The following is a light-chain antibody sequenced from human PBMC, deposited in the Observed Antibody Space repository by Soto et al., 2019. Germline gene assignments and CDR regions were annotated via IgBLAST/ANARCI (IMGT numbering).Light chain of an antibody. CDR3: QQANSFPRT. CDR2: AAS. V-gene: IGKV1D-12*01. J-gene: IGKJ1*01. Sequence: DIQMTQSPSSVSASVGERVTITGRASQAISTWLAGNRQKPGKAPKLLIYAASNLQTGVPSRFSGSGSGTDFTLTISSLQPEDFATYYCQQANSFPRTFGQGTKVEIK. CDR1: QAISTW.